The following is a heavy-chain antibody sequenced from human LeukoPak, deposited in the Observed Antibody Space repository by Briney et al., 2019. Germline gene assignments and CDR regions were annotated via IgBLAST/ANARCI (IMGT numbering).Heavy chain of an antibody. CDR2: IRYDGSNK. V-gene: IGHV3-30*02. Sequence: GGSLRLSCAASGFTFSSYGMHWVRQAPGKGLEWVAFIRYDGSNKYYADSVKGRFTISRDNSKNTLYLQMNSLRAEDTAVYYCARDSRGGGWFGELSYYFDYWGQGTLVTVSS. CDR3: ARDSRGGGWFGELSYYFDY. D-gene: IGHD3-10*01. CDR1: GFTFSSYG. J-gene: IGHJ4*02.